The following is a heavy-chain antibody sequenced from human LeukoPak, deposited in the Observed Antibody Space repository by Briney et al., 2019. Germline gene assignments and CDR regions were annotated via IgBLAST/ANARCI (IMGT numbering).Heavy chain of an antibody. J-gene: IGHJ3*02. CDR1: GFTFDDYA. V-gene: IGHV3-9*01. Sequence: GGSLRLSCAASGFTFDDYAMHWVRQAPGKGLEWVSGIGRNSGSIGYADSVKGRFTISRDNAKNSLYLQMNSLRAEDTALYYCAKEMNAFDIWGQGTMVTVSS. CDR2: IGRNSGSI. CDR3: AKEMNAFDI.